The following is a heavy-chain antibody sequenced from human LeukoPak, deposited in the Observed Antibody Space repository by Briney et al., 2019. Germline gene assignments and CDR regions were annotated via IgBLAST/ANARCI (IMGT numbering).Heavy chain of an antibody. J-gene: IGHJ4*02. CDR2: IYYSGST. Sequence: PSETLSLTCTVSGGSISSSSYYWTWIRQPPGKGLEWIGYIYYSGSTNYNPSLKSRVTISVDTSKNQFSLKLSSVTAADTAVYYCARVKYYYGGPLDYWGQGTLVTVSS. D-gene: IGHD3-10*01. CDR1: GGSISSSSYY. V-gene: IGHV4-61*01. CDR3: ARVKYYYGGPLDY.